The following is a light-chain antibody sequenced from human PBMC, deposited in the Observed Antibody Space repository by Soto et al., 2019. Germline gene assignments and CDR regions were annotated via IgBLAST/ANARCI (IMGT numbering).Light chain of an antibody. CDR3: QQFDRLPWT. Sequence: DIEMTQSPSSLSASVGDRVTIACQASQDIHTYVNWYQQKPGKAPKVLIYDASNLVTGVPSRFRGCGSGTGFTFTISSLQPEDSATYFCQQFDRLPWTFGRGTKVELK. J-gene: IGKJ4*01. CDR1: QDIHTY. V-gene: IGKV1-33*01. CDR2: DAS.